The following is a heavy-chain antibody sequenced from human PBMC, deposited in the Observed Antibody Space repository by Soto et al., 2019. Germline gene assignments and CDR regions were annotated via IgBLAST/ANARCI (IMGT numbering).Heavy chain of an antibody. CDR3: ARDSRSYYGSGSYLDY. Sequence: ASVKVSCKASGYTFTSYGISWVRQAPGQGLEWMGWINPNSGGTNYAQKFQGWVTMTRDTSISTAYMELSRLRSDDTAVYYCARDSRSYYGSGSYLDYWGQGTLVTVSS. V-gene: IGHV1-2*04. CDR1: GYTFTSYG. CDR2: INPNSGGT. J-gene: IGHJ4*02. D-gene: IGHD3-10*01.